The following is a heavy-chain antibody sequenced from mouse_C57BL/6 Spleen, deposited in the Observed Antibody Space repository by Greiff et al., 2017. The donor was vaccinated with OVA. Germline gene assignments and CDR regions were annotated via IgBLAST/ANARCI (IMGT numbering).Heavy chain of an antibody. CDR1: GYSFTGYY. D-gene: IGHD3-1*01. J-gene: IGHJ2*01. V-gene: IGHV1-42*01. CDR3: ARTYTAPYFDY. Sequence: VQLQQSGPELVKPGASVKISCKASGYSFTGYYMNWVKQSPEKSLEWIGEINPSTGGTTYNQKFKAKATLTVDKSSSTAYVQLKSLTSEDSAVYYYARTYTAPYFDYWGQGTTLTVSS. CDR2: INPSTGGT.